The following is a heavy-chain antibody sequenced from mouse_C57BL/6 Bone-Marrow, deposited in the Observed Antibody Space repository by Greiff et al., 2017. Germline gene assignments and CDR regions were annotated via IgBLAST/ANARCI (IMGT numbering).Heavy chain of an antibody. Sequence: LQQSGAELVRPGSSVKLSCKDSYFAFMASAMHWVKQRPGHGLEWIGSFTMYSDATEYSENFKGKATLTANTSSSTAYLELSSLTSEASAVYYCARPNYSGSSYCFDYWGQGTTLTVSS. D-gene: IGHD1-1*01. CDR2: FTMYSDAT. V-gene: IGHV1-49*01. CDR3: ARPNYSGSSYCFDY. CDR1: YFAFMASA. J-gene: IGHJ2*01.